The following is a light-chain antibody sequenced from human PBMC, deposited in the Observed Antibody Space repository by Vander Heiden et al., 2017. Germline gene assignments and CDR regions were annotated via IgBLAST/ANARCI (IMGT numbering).Light chain of an antibody. J-gene: IGKJ4*01. CDR2: DAS. V-gene: IGKV3-11*01. CDR3: QQLSNWPPLT. Sequence: EIVLTQSPATLSLSPGERATLSCRASQSVSSYLAWYQQKPGQAPRLLIYDASNRATGIPARFSGSGSGTDFTLTISSLEPEDFAVYYCQQLSNWPPLTFGGWTKVEIK. CDR1: QSVSSY.